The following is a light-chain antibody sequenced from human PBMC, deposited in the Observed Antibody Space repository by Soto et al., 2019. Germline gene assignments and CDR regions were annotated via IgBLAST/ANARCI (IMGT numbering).Light chain of an antibody. J-gene: IGKJ5*01. CDR2: GAS. Sequence: EIVLTQSPGTLYLSPGERATLSCRASQSVISTYLAWYQQKPGQAPRLLIYGASSRATGIPDRFSGSGSGTDFTLTISRLEPEDVAVYYCQQYGSSPITFGQGTRLENK. CDR3: QQYGSSPIT. CDR1: QSVISTY. V-gene: IGKV3-20*01.